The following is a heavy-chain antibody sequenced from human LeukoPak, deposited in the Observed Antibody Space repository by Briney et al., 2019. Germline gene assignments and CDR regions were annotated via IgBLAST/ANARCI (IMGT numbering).Heavy chain of an antibody. J-gene: IGHJ3*01. CDR2: ISANNGDT. V-gene: IGHV1-18*04. D-gene: IGHD3-10*01. Sequence: GASVKVSCKASDYTFTSYGISWVRQAPGQGLEYMGWISANNGDTSYPQKVQGRVTMTTDTSTTTAYMELRSLRSDGTAVYYCARKGTGLAFDVWGQGTMVTVSS. CDR3: ARKGTGLAFDV. CDR1: DYTFTSYG.